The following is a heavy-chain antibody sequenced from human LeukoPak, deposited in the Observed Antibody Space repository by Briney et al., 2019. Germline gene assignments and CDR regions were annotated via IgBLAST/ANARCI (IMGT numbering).Heavy chain of an antibody. CDR2: IYTSGST. J-gene: IGHJ4*02. D-gene: IGHD4-17*01. CDR3: ASGVATVTQYYFDY. Sequence: SETLSLTCTVSGGSISSYYWSWIRQPAGKGLEWIGRIYTSGSTNYNPSLKSRVTMSVDTSKNQFSLKLSSVTAADTAVYYCASGVATVTQYYFDYWGQGTLVTVSS. V-gene: IGHV4-4*07. CDR1: GGSISSYY.